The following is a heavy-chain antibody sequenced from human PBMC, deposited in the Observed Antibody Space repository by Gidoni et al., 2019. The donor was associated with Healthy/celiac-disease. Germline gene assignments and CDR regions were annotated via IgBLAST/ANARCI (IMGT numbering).Heavy chain of an antibody. CDR2: IVVGSGNT. J-gene: IGHJ4*02. CDR1: GFTFTRSA. D-gene: IGHD3-10*01. Sequence: QMQLVQSGPEVKKPGTSVKVSCKASGFTFTRSAMQWVRQARGQRLEWIGGIVVGSGNTNYAQKFQERVTITRDMSTSTAYMELSSLRSEDTAVYYCAADPNYGSGSYYSLYWGQGTLVTVSS. V-gene: IGHV1-58*02. CDR3: AADPNYGSGSYYSLY.